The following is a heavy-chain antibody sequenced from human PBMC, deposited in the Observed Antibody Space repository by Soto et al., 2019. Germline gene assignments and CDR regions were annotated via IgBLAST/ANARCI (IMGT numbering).Heavy chain of an antibody. CDR1: GFTFSSYA. Sequence: PGGSLRLSCAASGFTFSSYAMCWVRQGPGKGLEWVAVVSIGGSTHYADSVRGRFTISRDNSKNTLSLQMNSLTAEDTAVYFCAKRRGAGGNFDYWGQGALVTVSS. J-gene: IGHJ4*02. D-gene: IGHD1-26*01. CDR2: VSIGGST. CDR3: AKRRGAGGNFDY. V-gene: IGHV3-23*01.